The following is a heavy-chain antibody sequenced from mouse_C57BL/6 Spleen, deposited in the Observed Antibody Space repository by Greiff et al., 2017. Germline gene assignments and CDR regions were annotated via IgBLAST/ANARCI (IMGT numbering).Heavy chain of an antibody. J-gene: IGHJ2*01. CDR2: ISSGSSTI. CDR1: GFTFSDYG. D-gene: IGHD2-5*01. CDR3: ARRAYYSNHFDY. V-gene: IGHV5-17*01. Sequence: EVKLVESGGGLVKPGGSLKLSCAASGFTFSDYGMHWVRQAPEKGLEWVAYISSGSSTIYYADTVKGRFTISRDNAKHTLFLHMTSLRSEDTAMYYCARRAYYSNHFDYWGQGTTLTVSS.